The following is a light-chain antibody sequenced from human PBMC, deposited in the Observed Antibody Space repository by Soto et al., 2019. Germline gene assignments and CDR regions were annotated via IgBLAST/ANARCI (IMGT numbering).Light chain of an antibody. V-gene: IGLV2-14*01. CDR2: EVS. CDR1: SSDVGGYNY. Sequence: QSALTQPAPVSGSPGQSITISCTGTSSDVGGYNYVSWYQQHPGKAPKVMIYEVSNRPSGVSNRFSGSKSGNTASLTISGLQAEDEADYYCCSYTNSNTLVFGTGTKLTVL. CDR3: CSYTNSNTLV. J-gene: IGLJ1*01.